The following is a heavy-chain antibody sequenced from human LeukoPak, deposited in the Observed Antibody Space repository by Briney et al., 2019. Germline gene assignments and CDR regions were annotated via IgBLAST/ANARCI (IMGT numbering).Heavy chain of an antibody. J-gene: IGHJ4*02. D-gene: IGHD3-22*01. Sequence: PGGSLRLSCAASGFTFSNYWMTWVRQAPGKGLEYVSAMSSSGGKTYYADSMKGRFIISRDNSKNTLYLQLSSLTAEDTAVYFCVKGAESYCDSRSDYWGQGTLVTVSS. CDR3: VKGAESYCDSRSDY. CDR1: GFTFSNYW. CDR2: MSSSGGKT. V-gene: IGHV3-64D*09.